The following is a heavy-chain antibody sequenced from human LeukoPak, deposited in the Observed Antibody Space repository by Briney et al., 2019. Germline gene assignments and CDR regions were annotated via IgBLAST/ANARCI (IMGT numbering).Heavy chain of an antibody. CDR2: IYYSGST. J-gene: IGHJ6*02. D-gene: IGHD5-18*01. CDR1: GGSISSSSYY. V-gene: IGHV4-39*01. CDR3: ARIHGTYGMDV. Sequence: SETLSLTCTVSGGSISSSSYYWGWIRQPPGKGLEWIGSIYYSGSTHYNPSLKSRVTISVDTSKNQFSLKLSSVTAADTAVYYCARIHGTYGMDVWGQGTTVTVSS.